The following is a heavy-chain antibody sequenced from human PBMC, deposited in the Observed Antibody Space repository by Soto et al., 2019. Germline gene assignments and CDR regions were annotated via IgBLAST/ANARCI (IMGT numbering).Heavy chain of an antibody. CDR1: GGSISSYY. CDR2: IYTSGST. CDR3: ARADYDFWSGYSLTLDY. V-gene: IGHV4-4*07. Sequence: ETLSLSCPVSGGSISSYYWSWIRQPAGKGLEWIGRIYTSGSTNYNPSLKSLVTMSVDTSKNQFSLKLSSVTAADTAVYYCARADYDFWSGYSLTLDYWGQGTLVTVSS. J-gene: IGHJ4*02. D-gene: IGHD3-3*01.